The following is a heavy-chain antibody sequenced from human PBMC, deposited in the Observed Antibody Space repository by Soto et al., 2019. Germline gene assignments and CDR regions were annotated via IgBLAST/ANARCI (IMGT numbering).Heavy chain of an antibody. Sequence: SETLSLTCTVSGGSISSYYWGWIRQSPGKGLEWIGSFYYSGSTYYSPSLRSRVTISGDTSRKQISLKLSSVTAADTAVYYCARGGYGTDVWGQGTTVTVSS. CDR1: GGSISSYY. J-gene: IGHJ6*02. V-gene: IGHV4-39*07. CDR2: FYYSGST. CDR3: ARGGYGTDV.